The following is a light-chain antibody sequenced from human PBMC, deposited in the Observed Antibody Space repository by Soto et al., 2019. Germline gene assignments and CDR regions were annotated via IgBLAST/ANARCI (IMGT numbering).Light chain of an antibody. Sequence: QSALTQPASVSGSPGQSITISCTGTSSDVGGYNYVSWYQQHPGKAPKLMIYDVSNRPSGVSNRFSGSKSGNTASLTISGLQAEDEADYYCRSYPISSTVHYVFGTGTKVTVL. J-gene: IGLJ1*01. CDR2: DVS. CDR1: SSDVGGYNY. CDR3: RSYPISSTVHYV. V-gene: IGLV2-14*01.